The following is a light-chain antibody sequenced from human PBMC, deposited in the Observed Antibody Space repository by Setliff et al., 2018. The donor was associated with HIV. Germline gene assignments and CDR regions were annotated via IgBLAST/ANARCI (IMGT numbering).Light chain of an antibody. CDR1: SSDVGSYDY. CDR3: TTYRSRNTPVV. J-gene: IGLJ2*01. CDR2: DVS. V-gene: IGLV2-14*03. Sequence: QSVLTQPASVSGSPGQSITISCTGTSSDVGSYDYVSWYQQHPGKAPKLLIHDVSERPSGVSNRFSGSKSGNTASLTISGLQAEDEGDYYCTTYRSRNTPVVVGRGPPLTV.